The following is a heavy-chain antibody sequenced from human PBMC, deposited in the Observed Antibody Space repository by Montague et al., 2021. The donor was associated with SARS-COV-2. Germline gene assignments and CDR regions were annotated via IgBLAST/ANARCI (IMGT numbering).Heavy chain of an antibody. CDR3: ARHVSGSSTHFHR. V-gene: IGHV4-59*08. CDR1: GGSLSSYD. CDR2: IYYSGST. D-gene: IGHD1-26*01. Sequence: SETLSLTCAVSGGSLSSYDWCWSWKRPGPGLERIGNIYYSGSTNYNYTPKSRVTISVDTSTNQFSLYLSSVTAADTAVYYCARHVSGSSTHFHRWGQGSLVPV. J-gene: IGHJ1*01.